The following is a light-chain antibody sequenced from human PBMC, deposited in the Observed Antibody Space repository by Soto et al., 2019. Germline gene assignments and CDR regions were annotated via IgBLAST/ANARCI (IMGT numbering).Light chain of an antibody. J-gene: IGLJ1*01. CDR3: CSYAGSYV. CDR1: SSDVGGYNY. Sequence: QSALTQPRSVSGSPGQSVTISCTGTSSDVGGYNYVSWYQQHPGKAPKLMIYDVSKRPSGVPDRFSGSKSGNTASLTISGLAAADDADYYCCSYAGSYVFGTGTKLTVL. CDR2: DVS. V-gene: IGLV2-11*01.